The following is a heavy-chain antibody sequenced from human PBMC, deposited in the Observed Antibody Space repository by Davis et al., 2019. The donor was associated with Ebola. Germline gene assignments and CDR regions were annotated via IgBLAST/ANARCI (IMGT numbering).Heavy chain of an antibody. Sequence: GESLKISCAASGFTFSSYSMNWVRQAPGKGLEWVSFISSSSNYIYYADSVKVRFTTSRDNAKNSLYLQMNSLRAEDTAVYYCARTYYFDDSGYRNAFDVWGQGTMVTISS. CDR3: ARTYYFDDSGYRNAFDV. J-gene: IGHJ3*01. V-gene: IGHV3-21*01. CDR2: ISSSSNYI. CDR1: GFTFSSYS. D-gene: IGHD3-22*01.